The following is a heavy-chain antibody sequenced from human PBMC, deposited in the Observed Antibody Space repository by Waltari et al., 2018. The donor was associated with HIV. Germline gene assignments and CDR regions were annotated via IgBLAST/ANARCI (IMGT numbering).Heavy chain of an antibody. CDR1: GYTFTSNS. V-gene: IGHV7-4-1*02. CDR3: ARDGGRSRAFDS. D-gene: IGHD3-16*01. CDR2: INTNTGSP. J-gene: IGHJ4*02. Sequence: QVQLFQSESELKKPGASVKVSCKASGYTFTSNSINWVGQAPGQGLEWMGWINTNTGSPMYAQGFTGRFVFSLDTSVSTAFLQISALKADDTAVYFCARDGGRSRAFDSWGQGTLVTVSS.